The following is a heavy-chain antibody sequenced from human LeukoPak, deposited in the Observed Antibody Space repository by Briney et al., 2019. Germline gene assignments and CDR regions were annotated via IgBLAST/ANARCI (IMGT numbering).Heavy chain of an antibody. V-gene: IGHV3-23*01. Sequence: GGSLRLSCAASGFTFSSYAMSWVRQAPGKGLEWVSAISGSGGSTYYADSVKGRFTISRDNSKNTLYLQMNSLRAEDTAVYYCARDGYYCSSTSCYQGYFDYWGQGTLVTVSS. CDR1: GFTFSSYA. CDR2: ISGSGGST. D-gene: IGHD2-2*01. CDR3: ARDGYYCSSTSCYQGYFDY. J-gene: IGHJ4*02.